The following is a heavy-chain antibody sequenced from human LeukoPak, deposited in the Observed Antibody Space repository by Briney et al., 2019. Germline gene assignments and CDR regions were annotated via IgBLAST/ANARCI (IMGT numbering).Heavy chain of an antibody. Sequence: GGSLRLSCAASGFTFSGYWMHWVRQAPGKGLVWVSRINSDGSSTSYADSVKGRFTISRDNAKNTLYLQMNSLRAEDTAVYYCARDRVVVAATNYYYYMDVWGKGTTVTVSS. J-gene: IGHJ6*03. V-gene: IGHV3-74*01. CDR2: INSDGSST. CDR3: ARDRVVVAATNYYYYMDV. D-gene: IGHD2-15*01. CDR1: GFTFSGYW.